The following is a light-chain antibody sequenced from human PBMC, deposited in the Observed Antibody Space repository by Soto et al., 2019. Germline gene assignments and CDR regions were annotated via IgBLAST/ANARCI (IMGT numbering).Light chain of an antibody. V-gene: IGLV2-14*01. CDR2: DVS. CDR1: SSDVGGYNY. J-gene: IGLJ1*01. Sequence: QCALTQPASVFGSPGQSITICCTGTSSDVGGYNYVSWYQQHPGKAPKLVIYDVSNRPSGVSNRFSGSKSGNTASLTISGLQAEDEADYYCSSYTTSSPYDFRTGTKVTVL. CDR3: SSYTTSSPYD.